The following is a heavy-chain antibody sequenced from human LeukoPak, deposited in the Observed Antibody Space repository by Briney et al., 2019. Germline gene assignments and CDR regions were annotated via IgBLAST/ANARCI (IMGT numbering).Heavy chain of an antibody. J-gene: IGHJ4*02. CDR2: ISGSAYNT. CDR1: GFTFSSYG. Sequence: GGSPRLSCAASGFTFSSYGMSWVRQAPGKGLEWVSTISGSAYNTYYADSVKGRFTISRDNSANTLYLQMNSLRAEDTALYYCAKHSGSYFIYYVDSWGQGTLVTVSS. CDR3: AKHSGSYFIYYVDS. D-gene: IGHD1-26*01. V-gene: IGHV3-23*01.